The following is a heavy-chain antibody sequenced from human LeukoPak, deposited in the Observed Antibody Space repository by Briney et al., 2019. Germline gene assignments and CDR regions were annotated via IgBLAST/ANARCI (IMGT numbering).Heavy chain of an antibody. CDR3: ASARNDFWSGYRLDYYGMDV. V-gene: IGHV4-34*01. CDR2: INHSGST. D-gene: IGHD3-3*01. Sequence: SETLSLTCAVYGGSFSGYYWSWIRQPPGKGLEWIGEINHSGSTNYNPSLKSRVTISVDTSKNQFSLKLSSVTAADTAVYYCASARNDFWSGYRLDYYGMDVWGQGTTVTVS. J-gene: IGHJ6*02. CDR1: GGSFSGYY.